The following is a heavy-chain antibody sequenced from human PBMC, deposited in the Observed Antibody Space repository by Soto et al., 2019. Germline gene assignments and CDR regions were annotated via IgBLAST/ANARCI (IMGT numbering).Heavy chain of an antibody. CDR3: ARVLYYGSGSYSPYAMDV. D-gene: IGHD3-10*01. Sequence: QVQLVQSGAEVKKPGSSVKVSCKTSGVSFNNNGIGWVRQAPGHGLEWMGGVNPPFRTSNYARKFQGRISITAVASTGTVNMELSSLTSEDTAQYYCARVLYYGSGSYSPYAMDVWGQGTTVTVSS. CDR1: GVSFNNNG. J-gene: IGHJ6*02. CDR2: VNPPFRTS. V-gene: IGHV1-69*01.